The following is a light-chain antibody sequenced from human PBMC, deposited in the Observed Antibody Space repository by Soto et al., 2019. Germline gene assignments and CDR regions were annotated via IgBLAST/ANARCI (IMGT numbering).Light chain of an antibody. J-gene: IGKJ4*01. V-gene: IGKV1-12*01. Sequence: DIQMTQSRSSVSASVGDRVTITCRASQDISSWLAWFQQKPGKAPKLLIYAASSLHIGVPSRFSGSGSGSDFTLTLNSLQPEDFATYYCQQGNSFPLTFGGGTQLEIK. CDR1: QDISSW. CDR2: AAS. CDR3: QQGNSFPLT.